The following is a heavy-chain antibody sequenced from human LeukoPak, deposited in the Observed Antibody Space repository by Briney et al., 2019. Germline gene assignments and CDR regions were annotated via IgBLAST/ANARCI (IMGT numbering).Heavy chain of an antibody. J-gene: IGHJ4*02. CDR2: IGSSGGGI. D-gene: IGHD3-3*01. Sequence: PGGSLRLSCAASGFTFSTYTMYWVRHPPGKRLEWVSIIGSSGGGIHYADSVKGRFTISRDNSKNTLYLQMNSLRAEDTAVYYCAKFFVGDYDFWSGYYKGFDYWGQGTLVTVSS. CDR1: GFTFSTYT. V-gene: IGHV3-23*01. CDR3: AKFFVGDYDFWSGYYKGFDY.